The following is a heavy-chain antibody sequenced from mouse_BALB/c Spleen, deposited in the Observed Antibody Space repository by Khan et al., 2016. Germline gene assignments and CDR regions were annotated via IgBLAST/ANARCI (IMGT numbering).Heavy chain of an antibody. CDR2: IYPGDGDT. D-gene: IGHD3-2*01. J-gene: IGHJ4*01. Sequence: QVQLKQSGAELVRPGSSVKISCKASGYAFSGYWMNWVKQRPGQGLEWIGQIYPGDGDTNYYGKFKGKATLTADRSSTTAYMQLSSLTSEDSAVYFCGRSMIGDSSAGYTMDYWGQGTSVTVSS. CDR1: GYAFSGYW. CDR3: GRSMIGDSSAGYTMDY. V-gene: IGHV1-80*01.